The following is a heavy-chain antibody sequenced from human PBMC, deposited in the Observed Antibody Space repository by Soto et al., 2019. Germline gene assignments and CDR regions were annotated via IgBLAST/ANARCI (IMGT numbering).Heavy chain of an antibody. CDR1: GFTFSSYG. J-gene: IGHJ6*02. CDR3: AKHSGSSSLAYCYGMDV. V-gene: IGHV3-33*06. D-gene: IGHD6-6*01. Sequence: GGSLRLSCAASGFTFSSYGIHWVRQAPGKGLEWVAVIWYDGSNKYYADSVKGRFTISRDNPKNTLYLQMTSLRAEDTAESYCAKHSGSSSLAYCYGMDVWGQGTTVTVSS. CDR2: IWYDGSNK.